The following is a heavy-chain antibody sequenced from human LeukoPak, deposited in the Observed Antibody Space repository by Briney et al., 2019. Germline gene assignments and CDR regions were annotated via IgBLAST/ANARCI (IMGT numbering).Heavy chain of an antibody. J-gene: IGHJ6*02. CDR3: ARALGLYGMDV. Sequence: PGGSLRLSCAASGFTLRTYWMHWVRQVPGEGLMWVSRIDGDGSVTNYADSVKGRFTISRDNSKNTLYLQMNSLRAEDTAVYYCARALGLYGMDVWGQGTTVTVSS. V-gene: IGHV3-74*01. CDR2: IDGDGSVT. CDR1: GFTLRTYW.